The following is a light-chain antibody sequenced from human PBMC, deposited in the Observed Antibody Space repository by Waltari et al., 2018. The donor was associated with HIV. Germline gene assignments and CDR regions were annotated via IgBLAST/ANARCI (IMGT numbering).Light chain of an antibody. J-gene: IGLJ3*02. CDR3: CSYVGSRTLL. CDR1: SSDVGSFNL. Sequence: QSALTQPASVSGSPGQSITISCTGTSSDVGSFNLVSWYQHHPGKAPKLIIYEVTKRPPGVSNRFSGLQADDEADYHCCSYVGSRTLLFGGGTKVTVL. V-gene: IGLV2-23*02. CDR2: EVT.